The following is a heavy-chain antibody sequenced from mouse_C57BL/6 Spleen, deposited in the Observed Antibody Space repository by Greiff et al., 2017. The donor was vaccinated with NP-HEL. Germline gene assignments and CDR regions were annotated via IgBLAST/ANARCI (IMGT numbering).Heavy chain of an antibody. V-gene: IGHV1-59*01. CDR2: IDPSDSYT. CDR1: GYTFTSYW. Sequence: QVQLQQPGAELVRPGTSVKLSCKASGYTFTSYWMHWVKQRPGQGLEWIGVIDPSDSYTNYNQKFKGKATLTVDTSSSTAYMQLSSLTSEDSAVYYCARGGDYVTVDWYCDVWGTGTTVTVSS. D-gene: IGHD1-1*01. J-gene: IGHJ1*03. CDR3: ARGGDYVTVDWYCDV.